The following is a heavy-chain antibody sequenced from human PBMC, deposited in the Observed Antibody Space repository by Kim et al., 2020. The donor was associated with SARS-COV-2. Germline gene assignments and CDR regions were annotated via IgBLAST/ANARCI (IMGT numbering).Heavy chain of an antibody. V-gene: IGHV3-21*01. D-gene: IGHD3-9*01. Sequence: GGSLRLSCAASGFTFSSYSINWVRQAPGKGLELVSSISSSSSYIYYANSVKGRFTISRDNAKNSLYLQMNSLRAEDTAVDYCARGNFDWLFYVQGYFDYWGQGTLVTVSS. CDR3: ARGNFDWLFYVQGYFDY. J-gene: IGHJ4*02. CDR2: ISSSSSYI. CDR1: GFTFSSYS.